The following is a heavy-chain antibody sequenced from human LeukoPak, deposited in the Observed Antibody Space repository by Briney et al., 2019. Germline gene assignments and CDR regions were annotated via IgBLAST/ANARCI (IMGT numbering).Heavy chain of an antibody. CDR3: ARAGSKKQLWLRNDYYYGMDV. CDR2: MNPNSGNT. CDR1: GFTFSSYD. Sequence: GASVTVSCKASGFTFSSYDINWVRQATGQGLEWMGWMNPNSGNTGYAQKFQGRVTMTRNTSISTAYMELSSLRSEDTAVYYCARAGSKKQLWLRNDYYYGMDVWGQGTTVTVSS. V-gene: IGHV1-8*01. J-gene: IGHJ6*02. D-gene: IGHD5-18*01.